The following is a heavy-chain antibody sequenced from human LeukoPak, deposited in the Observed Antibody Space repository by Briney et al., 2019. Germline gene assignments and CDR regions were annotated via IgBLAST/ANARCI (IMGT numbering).Heavy chain of an antibody. V-gene: IGHV3-23*01. Sequence: RPGGSLRLSCAASGFTFSSYAMSWVRQAPGKGLEWVSSISGSGGSIYYVDSVKGRFTISRDNSKSTLYLQMNSLRAEDTAIYYCAKEAVAAAGPFDYWGQGTLVTVSS. D-gene: IGHD6-13*01. J-gene: IGHJ4*02. CDR1: GFTFSSYA. CDR2: ISGSGGSI. CDR3: AKEAVAAAGPFDY.